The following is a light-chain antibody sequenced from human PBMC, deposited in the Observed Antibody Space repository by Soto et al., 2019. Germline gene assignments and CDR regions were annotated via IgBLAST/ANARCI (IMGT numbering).Light chain of an antibody. Sequence: QSVLTHPVSVSESPGQSIPLSCTGPSSDVGFYSYVSWYQHHPGNAPKLLIYDVANRPSGVSNRFSGSKSDNTAYLSISGLQAEDEADYYCSSYTRSGTPVFGGGTKVTVL. J-gene: IGLJ3*02. CDR2: DVA. CDR3: SSYTRSGTPV. V-gene: IGLV2-14*03. CDR1: SSDVGFYSY.